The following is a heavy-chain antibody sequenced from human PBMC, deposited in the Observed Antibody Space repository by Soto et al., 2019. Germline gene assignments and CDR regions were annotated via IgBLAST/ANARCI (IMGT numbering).Heavy chain of an antibody. CDR2: IYPGDSDT. V-gene: IGHV5-51*01. CDR3: ARLLLSRVDFDP. J-gene: IGHJ5*02. CDR1: GYKLSTWHNFTSYW. Sequence: GESLNISCKGSGYKLSTWHNFTSYWIAWVRQMPGEGLEWMGIIYPGDSDTRYSPSFQGQVTISADKSINTVYLQWSSLKASDTAIYYCARLLLSRVDFDPWGQGTLVTVSS. D-gene: IGHD3-16*02.